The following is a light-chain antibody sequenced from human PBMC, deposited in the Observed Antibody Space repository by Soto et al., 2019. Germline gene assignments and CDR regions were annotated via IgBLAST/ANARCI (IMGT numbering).Light chain of an antibody. CDR3: QQYGSSGT. Sequence: EIVLTQSPGTLSLSPGERATLSFRASQSVSSSYLAWYQQKPGQAPRLLIYGAASRATGIPDRFSGSGSGTDFTLTISRLAPEDLAVYYCQQYGSSGTFGEGTKVDIK. J-gene: IGKJ4*02. CDR1: QSVSSSY. CDR2: GAA. V-gene: IGKV3-20*01.